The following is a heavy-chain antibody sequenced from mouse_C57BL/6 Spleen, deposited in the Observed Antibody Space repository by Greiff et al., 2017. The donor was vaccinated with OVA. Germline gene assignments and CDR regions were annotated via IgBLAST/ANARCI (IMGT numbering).Heavy chain of an antibody. J-gene: IGHJ3*01. D-gene: IGHD1-1*01. CDR3: ARDYYCDGAWFAY. Sequence: QPQESGPGLVKPSQSLSLTCPVTGYSLTSGYYWNWIRQSPGNKLEWMGYISYDGSNNYNPSLKNRISINRDTTKNQFFLKLNSVTTEDTATYDCARDYYCDGAWFAYWGQGTLVTVSA. CDR2: ISYDGSN. CDR1: GYSLTSGYY. V-gene: IGHV3-6*01.